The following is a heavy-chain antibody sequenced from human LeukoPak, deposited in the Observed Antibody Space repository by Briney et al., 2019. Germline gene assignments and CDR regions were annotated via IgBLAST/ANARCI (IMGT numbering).Heavy chain of an antibody. CDR2: IYSGGST. J-gene: IGHJ4*02. D-gene: IGHD2-2*02. CDR1: GFTFENYW. V-gene: IGHV3-66*01. CDR3: ARDYSYCSSTSCYTGDY. Sequence: PGGSLRLSCAASGFTFENYWMTWVRQAPGKGLEWVSVIYSGGSTYYADSVKGRFTISRDDSKNTLYLQMNSLRAEDTAVYCCARDYSYCSSTSCYTGDYWGQGTLVTVSS.